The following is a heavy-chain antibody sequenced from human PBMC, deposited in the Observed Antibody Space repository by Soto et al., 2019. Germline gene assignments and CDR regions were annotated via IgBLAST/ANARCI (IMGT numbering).Heavy chain of an antibody. CDR3: ASGQLEVARGFD. CDR1: GVSVTSGDSY. D-gene: IGHD6-13*01. V-gene: IGHV4-31*03. CDR2: TWHSGST. Sequence: QVQLQESGPGLVKPSQTLSLTCTVSGVSVTSGDSYWTWIRHHPGKGLEWIGYTWHSGSTSYTPSLKSRLTISLATSNNHFSLKLTSVTAADTAVYYCASGQLEVARGFDWGQVTLVTVSS. J-gene: IGHJ4*02.